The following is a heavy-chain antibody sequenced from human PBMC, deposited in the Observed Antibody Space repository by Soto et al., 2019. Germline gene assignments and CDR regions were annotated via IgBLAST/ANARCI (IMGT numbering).Heavy chain of an antibody. CDR1: GFTFSSYA. J-gene: IGHJ5*02. V-gene: IGHV3-23*01. D-gene: IGHD6-13*01. Sequence: EVQLLESGGGLVQPGGSLRLSCAASGFTFSSYAMSWVRQAPGKGLEWVSAISGSGGSTYYADSVKGRFTISRDNSKNTLYLQMNSLRAEDTAVYYCAEPYRLAAAGTRGWFDPWGQGTLVTVSS. CDR2: ISGSGGST. CDR3: AEPYRLAAAGTRGWFDP.